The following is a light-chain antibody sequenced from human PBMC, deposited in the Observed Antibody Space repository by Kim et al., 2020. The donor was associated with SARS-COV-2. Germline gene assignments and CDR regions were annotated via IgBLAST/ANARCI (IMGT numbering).Light chain of an antibody. Sequence: QSALTQPRSVSASPGQSVTISCTGSSSDVGGYDHVSWYQHHPGKAPKFIIYDVTKRPLGVADRFSGSKSANTASLTISGLHAEDEADYYCCSYAGTYTWVFGGGTQLTVL. V-gene: IGLV2-11*01. CDR1: SSDVGGYDH. CDR3: CSYAGTYTWV. CDR2: DVT. J-gene: IGLJ3*02.